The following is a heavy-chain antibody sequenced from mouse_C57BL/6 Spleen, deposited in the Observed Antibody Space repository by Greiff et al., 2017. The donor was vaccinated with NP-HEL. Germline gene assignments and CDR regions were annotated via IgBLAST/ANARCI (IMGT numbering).Heavy chain of an antibody. D-gene: IGHD1-1*01. J-gene: IGHJ4*01. CDR2: INPSSGYT. CDR3: ARWNYYGSYAMDY. V-gene: IGHV1-4*01. CDR1: GYTFTSYT. Sequence: VQLHQSGAELARPGASVKMSCKASGYTFTSYTMHWVKQRPGQGLEWIGYINPSSGYTKYNQKFKDKATLTADKSSSTAYMQLSSLTSEDSAVYYCARWNYYGSYAMDYWGQGTSVTVSS.